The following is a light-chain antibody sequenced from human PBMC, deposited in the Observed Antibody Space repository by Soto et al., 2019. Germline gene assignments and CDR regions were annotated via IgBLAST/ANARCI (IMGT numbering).Light chain of an antibody. V-gene: IGKV3-11*01. CDR2: DAS. CDR3: QQRSNWPPIT. CDR1: QSVSNY. J-gene: IGKJ5*01. Sequence: EIVSTQSPATLSLSPGERATLSCRASQSVSNYLAWYQQKPGQAPRLLIYDASNRATGVPARFSGSGSGTDFFLTISSLEPEDFAVYYCQQRSNWPPITFGQGTRLEIK.